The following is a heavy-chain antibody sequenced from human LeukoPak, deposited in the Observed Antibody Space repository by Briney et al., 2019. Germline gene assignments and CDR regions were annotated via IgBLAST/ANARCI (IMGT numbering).Heavy chain of an antibody. J-gene: IGHJ3*02. D-gene: IGHD6-19*01. CDR2: ISGSGGST. V-gene: IGHV3-23*01. CDR3: ARGWPYAFDI. CDR1: GFTFGSYA. Sequence: GGSLRLSCAASGFTFGSYAMSWVRQAPGKGLEWVSGISGSGGSTYYADSVKGRFTISRDNSENTLYLQMNSLRAEDTAVYYCARGWPYAFDIWGQGTMVTVSS.